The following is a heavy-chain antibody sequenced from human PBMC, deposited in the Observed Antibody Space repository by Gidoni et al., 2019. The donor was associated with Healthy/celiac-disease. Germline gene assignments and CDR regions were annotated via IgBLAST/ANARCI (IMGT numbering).Heavy chain of an antibody. CDR1: GSTFTSDG. Sequence: QIQMVLSGAVVKKPGASVKVPCKASGSTFTSDGISWVRQATGQGLEWMGWISAYNGNPNSAQKLQGRVTMTTNTSTSTAYMELRSLRTDDTAVYYGARGEYSCSSWFDPWGQGTLVTVSS. J-gene: IGHJ5*02. V-gene: IGHV1-18*04. D-gene: IGHD6-6*01. CDR2: ISAYNGNP. CDR3: ARGEYSCSSWFDP.